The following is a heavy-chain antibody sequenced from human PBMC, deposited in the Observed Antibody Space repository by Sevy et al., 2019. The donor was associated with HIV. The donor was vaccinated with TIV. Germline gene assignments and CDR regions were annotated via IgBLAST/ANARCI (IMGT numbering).Heavy chain of an antibody. CDR2: IRYDGSDK. CDR1: GFTFSNYG. Sequence: GGSLRLSCAASGFTFSNYGMHWVRQVPGKGLEWVTFIRYDGSDKYYAASVKGRFTISRDDSKNTLYLQMDSLGAEDTAIYYCAKDLAGPGRRYFDYWGQGTLVTVCS. J-gene: IGHJ4*02. CDR3: AKDLAGPGRRYFDY. D-gene: IGHD6-13*01. V-gene: IGHV3-30*02.